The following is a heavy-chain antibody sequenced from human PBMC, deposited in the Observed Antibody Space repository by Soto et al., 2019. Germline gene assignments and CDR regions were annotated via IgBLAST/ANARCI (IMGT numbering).Heavy chain of an antibody. J-gene: IGHJ6*04. D-gene: IGHD4-17*01. CDR3: TTDPAHTVTTYRDYSPVSDV. Sequence: GGSLRNSCAASGFTISNAWMNWVRKAPGKGLEWVGRIKSKTDGGTTDYAAPVKGRFTISRDDSKNTLYLQMNSLKTEDTAVYYCTTDPAHTVTTYRDYSPVSDVWVNGTPVPVSS. V-gene: IGHV3-15*07. CDR2: IKSKTDGGTT. CDR1: GFTISNAW.